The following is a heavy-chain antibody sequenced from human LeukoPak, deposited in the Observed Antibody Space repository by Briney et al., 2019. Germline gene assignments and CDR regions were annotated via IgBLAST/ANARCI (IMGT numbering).Heavy chain of an antibody. CDR1: GFTFSNAW. Sequence: GGSLRLSCAASGFTFSNAWMIWVRQAPGKGLEWVGRIKSKTDGGTTDYAAPVKGRFTISRDDSKNTLYLQMNSLKTEDTAVYYCTASITMVRGVIINPYYFDYWGQGTLVTVSS. V-gene: IGHV3-15*01. CDR3: TASITMVRGVIINPYYFDY. CDR2: IKSKTDGGTT. D-gene: IGHD3-10*01. J-gene: IGHJ4*02.